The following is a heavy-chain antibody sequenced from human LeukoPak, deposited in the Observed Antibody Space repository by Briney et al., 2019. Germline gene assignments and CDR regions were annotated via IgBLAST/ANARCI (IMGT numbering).Heavy chain of an antibody. V-gene: IGHV4-59*01. Sequence: SETLSLTCTVSGGSISSYYRSWIRQPPGKGLEWIGYIYYSGSTNYNPSLKSRVTISVDTSKNQFSLKLSSVTAADTAVYYCARAAWASYDFWSGYSYYLDYWGQGTLVTVSS. D-gene: IGHD3-3*01. CDR2: IYYSGST. CDR1: GGSISSYY. CDR3: ARAAWASYDFWSGYSYYLDY. J-gene: IGHJ4*02.